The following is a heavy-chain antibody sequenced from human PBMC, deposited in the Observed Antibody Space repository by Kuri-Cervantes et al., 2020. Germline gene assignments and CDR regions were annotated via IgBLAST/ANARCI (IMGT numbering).Heavy chain of an antibody. Sequence: GGSLRLSCAASGFTFSSYSMNWVRQAPGKGLEWVANIKQDGSEKYYVDSVKGRFTISRDNAKNSLYLQMNSLRAEDTALYYCARMFPTAFCGGDCYFDFWGQGTLVTVSS. CDR1: GFTFSSYS. CDR2: IKQDGSEK. J-gene: IGHJ4*02. D-gene: IGHD2-21*02. CDR3: ARMFPTAFCGGDCYFDF. V-gene: IGHV3-7*01.